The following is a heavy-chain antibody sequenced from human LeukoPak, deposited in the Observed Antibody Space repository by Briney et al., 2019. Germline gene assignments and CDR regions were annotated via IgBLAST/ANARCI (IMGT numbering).Heavy chain of an antibody. CDR2: INHSGST. CDR1: GGSFSGYY. J-gene: IGHJ4*02. D-gene: IGHD1-26*01. V-gene: IGHV4-34*01. Sequence: SGTLSLTCAVYGGSFSGYYWSWIRQPPGKGLEWIGEINHSGSTNYNPSLKSRVTISVDTSKNQFSLKLSSVTAADTAVYYCATQWELLSYFDYWGQGTLVTVSS. CDR3: ATQWELLSYFDY.